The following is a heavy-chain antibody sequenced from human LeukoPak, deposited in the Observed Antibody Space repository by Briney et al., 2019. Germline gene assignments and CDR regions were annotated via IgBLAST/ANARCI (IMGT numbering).Heavy chain of an antibody. CDR3: AREKTRPSSYWYFDL. V-gene: IGHV4-30-4*01. CDR1: GGPISSGDYY. CDR2: IYYSGST. D-gene: IGHD1-7*01. Sequence: SETLSLTCTVSGGPISSGDYYWSWIRQPPGKGLEWIGYIYYSGSTYYNPSLKSRVTISVDTSKNQFSLKLSSATAADTAVYYCAREKTRPSSYWYFDLWGRGTLVTVSS. J-gene: IGHJ2*01.